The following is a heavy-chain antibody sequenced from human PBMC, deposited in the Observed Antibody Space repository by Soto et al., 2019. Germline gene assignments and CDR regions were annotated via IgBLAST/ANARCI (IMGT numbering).Heavy chain of an antibody. CDR2: ISAYNGNT. J-gene: IGHJ5*02. CDR3: ARDILLWFGELLYPQEDPHAFDP. D-gene: IGHD3-10*01. Sequence: ASVKVSCKASGYTFTGYYMHWVRQAPGQGLEWMGWISAYNGNTNYAQKLQGRVTMTTDTSTSTAYMELRSLRSDDTAVYYCARDILLWFGELLYPQEDPHAFDPWGQGTLVTVSS. CDR1: GYTFTGYY. V-gene: IGHV1-18*04.